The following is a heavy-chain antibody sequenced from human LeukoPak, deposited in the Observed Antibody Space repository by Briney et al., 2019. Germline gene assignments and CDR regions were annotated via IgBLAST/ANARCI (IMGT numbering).Heavy chain of an antibody. J-gene: IGHJ3*01. CDR1: GFSISNGFS. CDR2: ISQTENS. D-gene: IGHD3-16*01. Sequence: SETLSLTCGVSGFSISNGFSWGWIRQPPGKGLEWIGSISQTENSYNNPSLKSRVTISVDTSKNQFSLKLSSATAADTAVYYCARFDYVWGNGNHGMDAFDVWGQGTMVTVSS. V-gene: IGHV4-38-2*01. CDR3: ARFDYVWGNGNHGMDAFDV.